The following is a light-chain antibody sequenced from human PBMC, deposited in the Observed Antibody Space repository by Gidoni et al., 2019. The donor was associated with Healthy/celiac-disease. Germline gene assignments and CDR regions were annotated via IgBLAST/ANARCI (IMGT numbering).Light chain of an antibody. Sequence: EIVLTQSTATLSLSPGERATLPFRASQSVSSYLAWYHKKPGQAPRLLIYDASNRATDIPARFSGSGSGTDFTLTISSLEPEDVAVYYCQQRSNWPRTFGQGTRLEIK. J-gene: IGKJ5*01. CDR2: DAS. V-gene: IGKV3-11*01. CDR1: QSVSSY. CDR3: QQRSNWPRT.